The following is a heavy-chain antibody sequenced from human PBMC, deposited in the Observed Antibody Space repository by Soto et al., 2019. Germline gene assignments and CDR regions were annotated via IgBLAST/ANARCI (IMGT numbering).Heavy chain of an antibody. D-gene: IGHD2-15*01. Sequence: QVQLVQSGAEVKKPGASVKVSCKASGYTFSSYALHWVRQAPGQRLEWMGWINAANGNVKYSQKFQGRVTITRDKPARTAYTELRSLRSEDTVVYYCTRVVGQFDPWGQGTLVTVSS. CDR1: GYTFSSYA. J-gene: IGHJ5*02. V-gene: IGHV1-3*01. CDR2: INAANGNV. CDR3: TRVVGQFDP.